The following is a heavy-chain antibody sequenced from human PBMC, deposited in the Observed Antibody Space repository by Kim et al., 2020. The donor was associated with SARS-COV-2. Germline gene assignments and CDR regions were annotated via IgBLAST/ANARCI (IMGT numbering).Heavy chain of an antibody. D-gene: IGHD3-10*01. CDR2: IKQDGSEK. CDR3: ARDKCYYGSGSYICGGAYGMDV. V-gene: IGHV3-7*01. J-gene: IGHJ6*02. Sequence: GGSLRLSCAASGFTFSSYWMSWVRQAPGKGLEWVANIKQDGSEKYYVDSVKGRFTISRDNAKNSLYLQMNSLRAEDTAVYYCARDKCYYGSGSYICGGAYGMDVWGQGTTVTVSS. CDR1: GFTFSSYW.